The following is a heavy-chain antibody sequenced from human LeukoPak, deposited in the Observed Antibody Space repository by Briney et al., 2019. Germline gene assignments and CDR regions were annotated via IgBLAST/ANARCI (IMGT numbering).Heavy chain of an antibody. CDR2: INWNGGST. D-gene: IGHD5-24*01. Sequence: PGGSLRLSCAASGFTFDDYGMSWVRQAPGKGLEWVSGINWNGGSTGYADSVKGRFTISRDNSKNTLYLQMNSLRPEDTAVYYCARDAEMATTYYFDYWGQGTLVTVSS. V-gene: IGHV3-20*04. J-gene: IGHJ4*02. CDR3: ARDAEMATTYYFDY. CDR1: GFTFDDYG.